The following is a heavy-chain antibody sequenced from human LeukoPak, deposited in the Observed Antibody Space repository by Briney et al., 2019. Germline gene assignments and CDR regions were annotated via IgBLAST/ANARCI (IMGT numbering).Heavy chain of an antibody. Sequence: PSETLSLTCTVSGGSISSSSYYWGWIRQPPGKGLEWIGSIYYSGSTYYNPSLKSRVTISVDTSKNQFSLKLSSVTAADTAVYYCARQAGSYYGSGRWGYFDYWGQGTLVTVSS. CDR1: GGSISSSSYY. D-gene: IGHD3-10*01. CDR2: IYYSGST. CDR3: ARQAGSYYGSGRWGYFDY. J-gene: IGHJ4*02. V-gene: IGHV4-39*01.